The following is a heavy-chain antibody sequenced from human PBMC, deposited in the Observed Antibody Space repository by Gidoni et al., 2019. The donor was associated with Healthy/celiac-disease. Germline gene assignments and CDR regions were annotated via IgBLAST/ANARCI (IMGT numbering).Heavy chain of an antibody. CDR3: ARPSFGADDAFDL. V-gene: IGHV5-51*01. Sequence: EVQLVQSGAEVKKPGEARKISGKGAGYRCTSYWIGWVRPMPGKGLEWLGIMYPGDSVTRSRPSFHGQVTISADKSISTAYLQWSSLKASDTAMYYCARPSFGADDAFDLWGQGTMVTVSS. J-gene: IGHJ3*01. D-gene: IGHD3-10*01. CDR1: GYRCTSYW. CDR2: MYPGDSVT.